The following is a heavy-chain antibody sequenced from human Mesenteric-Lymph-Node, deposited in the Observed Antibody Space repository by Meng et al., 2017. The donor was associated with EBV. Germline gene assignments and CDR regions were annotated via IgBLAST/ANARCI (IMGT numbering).Heavy chain of an antibody. J-gene: IGHJ4*02. CDR1: GFTFSDYR. CDR3: ATQVVGSYYRSDY. V-gene: IGHV3-21*01. Sequence: EVDLVGSGGGLAKPGGSLRLSCAAFGFTFSDYRMNWVRRAPGKGLEWVSSITRQSSEKNYAASVKGRFSISRDNAKKTLYLQMNNLRAEDTAIYYCATQVVGSYYRSDYWGRGTLVTVSS. D-gene: IGHD3-10*01. CDR2: ITRQSSEK.